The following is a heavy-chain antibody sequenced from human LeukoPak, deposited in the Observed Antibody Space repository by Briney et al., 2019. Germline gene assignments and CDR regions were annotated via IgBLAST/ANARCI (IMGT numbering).Heavy chain of an antibody. CDR3: ARGPTMVRGATLDY. D-gene: IGHD3-10*01. CDR1: GYTFTVYY. Sequence: ASVKVSCKASGYTFTVYYMHWVRQAPGQGLEWMGRINSNSGGTNYAQKFQGRVTMTRDTSTSTVYMELSSLRSEDTAVYYCARGPTMVRGATLDYWGQGTLVTVSS. V-gene: IGHV1-2*06. J-gene: IGHJ4*02. CDR2: INSNSGGT.